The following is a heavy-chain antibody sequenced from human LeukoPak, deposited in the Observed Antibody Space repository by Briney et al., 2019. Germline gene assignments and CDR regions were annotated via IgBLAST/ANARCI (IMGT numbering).Heavy chain of an antibody. CDR2: VNPSGGST. V-gene: IGHV1-46*01. CDR3: ARDLQWLASVPTVLGF. CDR1: GYTFTSYY. D-gene: IGHD6-19*01. J-gene: IGHJ4*02. Sequence: GASVKVSCKASGYTFTSYYMHWVRQAPGQGLEWMGIVNPSGGSTSYAQKSQGRVTMTRDTSTSTVYMELSSLRSEDTAVYYCARDLQWLASVPTVLGFWGQGTLVTVSS.